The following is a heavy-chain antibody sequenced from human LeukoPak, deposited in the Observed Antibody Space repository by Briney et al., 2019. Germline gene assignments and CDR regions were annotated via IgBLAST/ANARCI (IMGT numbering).Heavy chain of an antibody. CDR2: IYTSGST. Sequence: PSETLPLTCTVSGGSISSYYWSWIRQPAGKGLEWIGRIYTSGSTNYNPSLKSRVTMSVDTSKNQFSLKLSSVTAADTAVYYCARGGYNIWEYYFGYWGQGTLVTVSS. D-gene: IGHD5-24*01. CDR3: ARGGYNIWEYYFGY. J-gene: IGHJ4*02. CDR1: GGSISSYY. V-gene: IGHV4-4*07.